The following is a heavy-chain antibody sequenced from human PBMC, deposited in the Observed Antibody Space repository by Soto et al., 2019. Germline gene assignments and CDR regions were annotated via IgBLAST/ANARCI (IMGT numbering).Heavy chain of an antibody. CDR3: ARVQKLYGNSVYYYGMDV. CDR2: ISSRSNFI. J-gene: IGHJ6*02. D-gene: IGHD2-8*01. Sequence: EVQLVESGGGLVRPGGSLRLSCEASGFIFGNYSMNWVRQAPGKGLEWVSSISSRSNFIYYADSLRGRVTISRDNTQNSLHLQMNSLRVEDTAIYYCARVQKLYGNSVYYYGMDVWGLGTTVTVSS. CDR1: GFIFGNYS. V-gene: IGHV3-21*01.